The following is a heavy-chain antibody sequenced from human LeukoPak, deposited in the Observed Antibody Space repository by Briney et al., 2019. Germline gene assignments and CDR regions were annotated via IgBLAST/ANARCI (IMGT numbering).Heavy chain of an antibody. CDR3: ARDRYGGNLHYYYYYGMDV. CDR1: GGSISSSSYY. D-gene: IGHD4-23*01. V-gene: IGHV4-39*02. J-gene: IGHJ6*02. CDR2: IYYSGST. Sequence: PSETLSLTCTVSGGSISSSSYYWGWIRQPPGKGLEWIGSIYYSGSTYYNPSLKSRVTISVDTSKNQFSLKLSSVTAADTAVYYCARDRYGGNLHYYYYYGMDVWGQGTTVTVSS.